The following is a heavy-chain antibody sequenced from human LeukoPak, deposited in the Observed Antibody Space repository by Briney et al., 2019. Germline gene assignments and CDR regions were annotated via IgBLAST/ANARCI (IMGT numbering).Heavy chain of an antibody. Sequence: SETLSLTCTVSGGSISSYYWSWIRQPPGKGLEWIGYIYYSGSTNYNPSLKSRVTISVDTSKNQFSLKLSSVTAADTAVYYCARAARGYDFWSGFQTPNWFDPWGQGTLVSVSS. CDR1: GGSISSYY. D-gene: IGHD3-3*01. V-gene: IGHV4-59*08. CDR3: ARAARGYDFWSGFQTPNWFDP. J-gene: IGHJ5*02. CDR2: IYYSGST.